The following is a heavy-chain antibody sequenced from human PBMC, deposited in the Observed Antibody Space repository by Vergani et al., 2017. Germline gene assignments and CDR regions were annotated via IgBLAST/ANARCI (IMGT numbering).Heavy chain of an antibody. V-gene: IGHV4-38-2*01. CDR1: GYSISSGYY. Sequence: QVQLQESGPGLVKPSETLSLTCAVSGYSISSGYYWGWIRQPPGKGLEWIGSIYHSGSTYYNPSLKSRVTISVDTSKNQFSLKLSSVTAADTAVYYCARRTYGDYLDYWGQGTLVTVSS. J-gene: IGHJ4*02. D-gene: IGHD4-17*01. CDR2: IYHSGST. CDR3: ARRTYGDYLDY.